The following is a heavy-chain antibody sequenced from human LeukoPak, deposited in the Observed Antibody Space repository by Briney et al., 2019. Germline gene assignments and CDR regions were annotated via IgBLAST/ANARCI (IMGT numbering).Heavy chain of an antibody. CDR2: INHSGST. J-gene: IGHJ6*03. Sequence: SETLSLTCAVYGGSFSGYYWSWIRQPPGKGLEWIGEINHSGSTNYNPSLNSRVTISRDTSKNHFSLELSSVTAADTAVYFCARGRVSSSSWSSTYYYYFYMDVWGKGTTVTASS. CDR1: GGSFSGYY. V-gene: IGHV4-34*01. CDR3: ARGRVSSSSWSSTYYYYFYMDV. D-gene: IGHD6-13*01.